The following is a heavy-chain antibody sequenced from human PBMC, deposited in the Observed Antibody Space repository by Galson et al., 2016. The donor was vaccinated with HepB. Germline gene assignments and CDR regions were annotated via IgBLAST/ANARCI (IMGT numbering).Heavy chain of an antibody. CDR3: ARDRGSYSPFDY. CDR1: GFTFSTYS. Sequence: LRLSCAASGFTFSTYSMNWVRQAPGKGLEWVSYISSSSSAIYYADSVKGRFTISRDNAKNLLYLRMNSLRDEDTAVYYCARDRGSYSPFDYWGQGTLVTVSS. CDR2: ISSSSSAI. V-gene: IGHV3-48*02. D-gene: IGHD3-10*01. J-gene: IGHJ4*02.